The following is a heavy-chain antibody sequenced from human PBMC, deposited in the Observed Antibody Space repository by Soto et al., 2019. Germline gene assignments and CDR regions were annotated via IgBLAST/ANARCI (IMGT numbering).Heavy chain of an antibody. J-gene: IGHJ6*03. Sequence: EVQLLESGGGLVQPGGSLRLSCAASGFTFSSYAMSWVRQAPGKGLEWVSAISGSGGSTYYADSVKGRFTISRDNSKNTLYLQMNSLRAEDTAVYYCATGNALRFLEWLSYYYMDVWGKWTTGTVSS. CDR2: ISGSGGST. D-gene: IGHD3-3*01. CDR1: GFTFSSYA. CDR3: ATGNALRFLEWLSYYYMDV. V-gene: IGHV3-23*01.